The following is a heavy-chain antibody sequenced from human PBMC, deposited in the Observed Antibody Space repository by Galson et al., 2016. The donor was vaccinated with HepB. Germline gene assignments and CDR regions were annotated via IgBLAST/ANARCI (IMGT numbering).Heavy chain of an antibody. D-gene: IGHD3-16*02. CDR1: DGSISDYY. Sequence: SETLSLTCTVSDGSISDYYWSWIRQPPGKGLEWIGYIYTSGSTNYSPSLTDRVTMSVDTSRKQFSLKLNSVTAADTAVYYCARSFGGLLVNWYFDLWGRGTLVTVSS. J-gene: IGHJ2*01. CDR2: IYTSGST. CDR3: ARSFGGLLVNWYFDL. V-gene: IGHV4-59*01.